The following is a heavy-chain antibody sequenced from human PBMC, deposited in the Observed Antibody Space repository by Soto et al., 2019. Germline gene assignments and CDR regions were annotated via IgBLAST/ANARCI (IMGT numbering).Heavy chain of an antibody. Sequence: QLQLVQSGAEVERPGASVRVSCKAYGYAFSKYGISWIRQAPGQGLEWMGWIRPDNGDTNYAQKFQGRVTMTTDASSNTACTELRSLSSDDTAGYYCATSYDSGFDPWGQGTLVSFSS. CDR2: IRPDNGDT. CDR3: ATSYDSGFDP. V-gene: IGHV1-18*04. J-gene: IGHJ5*02. CDR1: GYAFSKYG. D-gene: IGHD5-12*01.